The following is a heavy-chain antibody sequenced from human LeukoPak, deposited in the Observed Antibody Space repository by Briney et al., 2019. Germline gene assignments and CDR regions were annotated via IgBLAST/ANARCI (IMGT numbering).Heavy chain of an antibody. D-gene: IGHD3-22*01. CDR1: GGSISSCY. J-gene: IGHJ4*02. CDR3: ARGAPLDDSSGYYLDY. Sequence: SETLSLTCTVSGGSISSCYWSWIRQPAGKGLEWIGRIYTSGSTNYNPSLKSRVTMSVGTSKNQFSPKLSSVPAADTAVYYCARGAPLDDSSGYYLDYWGQGTLVTVSS. CDR2: IYTSGST. V-gene: IGHV4-4*07.